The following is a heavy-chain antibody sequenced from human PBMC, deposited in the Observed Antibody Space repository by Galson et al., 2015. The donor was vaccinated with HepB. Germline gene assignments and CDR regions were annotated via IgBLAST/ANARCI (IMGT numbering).Heavy chain of an antibody. D-gene: IGHD3-10*01. CDR3: ARDSFMVRGVMGGDY. V-gene: IGHV3-48*01. CDR1: GFTFSSYS. CDR2: ISSSSSTI. J-gene: IGHJ4*02. Sequence: SLRLSCAASGFTFSSYSMNWVRQAPGKGLEWVSYISSSSSTIYYADSVKGRFTISRDNAKNSLYLQMNSLRAEDTAVYYCARDSFMVRGVMGGDYWGQGTLVTVSS.